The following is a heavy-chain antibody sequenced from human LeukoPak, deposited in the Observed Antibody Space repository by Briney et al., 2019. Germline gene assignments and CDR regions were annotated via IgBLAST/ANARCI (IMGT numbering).Heavy chain of an antibody. V-gene: IGHV2-70*11. Sequence: SGPALVKPTQTLTLTCTFSGCSLSTRGMCVSWIRQPPGKALEWLSRIDWDDDKYYSTALKTRLTISKDTSKNQVVLTMTNMDPVDTTTYYCARIRHNWNRGSYYFDYWGQGTLVTVSS. CDR3: ARIRHNWNRGSYYFDY. CDR2: IDWDDDK. D-gene: IGHD1/OR15-1a*01. CDR1: GCSLSTRGMC. J-gene: IGHJ4*02.